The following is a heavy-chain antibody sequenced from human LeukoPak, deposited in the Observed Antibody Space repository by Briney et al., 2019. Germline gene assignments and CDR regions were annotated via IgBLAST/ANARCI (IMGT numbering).Heavy chain of an antibody. CDR3: ATGNYDFWSGYSYYFDY. V-gene: IGHV3-11*04. D-gene: IGHD3-3*01. CDR2: ISSSGSSI. J-gene: IGHJ4*02. CDR1: GFTFSDYY. Sequence: GGSLRLSCAASGFTFSDYYMSWIRQAPGKGLEWVSNISSSGSSIYYADSVKGRFTISRDNAKNSLYLQMNSLRAEDTAVYYCATGNYDFWSGYSYYFDYWGQGTLVTVSS.